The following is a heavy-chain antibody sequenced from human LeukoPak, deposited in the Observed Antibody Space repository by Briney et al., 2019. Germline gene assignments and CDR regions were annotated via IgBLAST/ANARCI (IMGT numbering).Heavy chain of an antibody. V-gene: IGHV4-38-2*01. Sequence: SETLSLTCAVSGYSISSGYYWGWIRQPPEKGLEWIGTIYHSGGTYYNPSLKSRVTISVDTSKNQFSLKLRSVTAADTAVYYCARLYYDFLSGNFDYWGQGTLVTVSS. CDR2: IYHSGGT. CDR3: ARLYYDFLSGNFDY. CDR1: GYSISSGYY. D-gene: IGHD3-3*01. J-gene: IGHJ4*02.